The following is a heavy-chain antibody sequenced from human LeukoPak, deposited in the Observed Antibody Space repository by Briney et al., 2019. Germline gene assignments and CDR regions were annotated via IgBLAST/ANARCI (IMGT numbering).Heavy chain of an antibody. CDR1: GFTVSSYA. CDR3: VREYSSTWNSKRYFDL. D-gene: IGHD1-7*01. CDR2: IRHDGSNK. V-gene: IGHV3-33*08. Sequence: GGSLRLSCAASGFTVSSYAMHWVRQAPGKGLEWVAVIRHDGSNKYYADSVKGRFTISRDNSKNTLYLHMSSLRAEDTAVYYCVREYSSTWNSKRYFDLWGRGALVTVSS. J-gene: IGHJ2*01.